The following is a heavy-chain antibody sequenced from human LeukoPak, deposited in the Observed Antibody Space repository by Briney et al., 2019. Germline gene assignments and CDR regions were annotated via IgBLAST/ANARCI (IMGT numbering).Heavy chain of an antibody. V-gene: IGHV4-59*01. D-gene: IGHD3-3*01. CDR1: GGSISSFY. CDR2: IYYSGST. CDR3: ARDFGLNYYFDY. Sequence: SETLSLTCTVSGGSISSFYWSWIRQPPGKGLEWIGYIYYSGSTNYNPSLKSRVTISVDTSKNQFSLKLSSVTAADTAVYYCARDFGLNYYFDYWGQGTLVTVSS. J-gene: IGHJ4*02.